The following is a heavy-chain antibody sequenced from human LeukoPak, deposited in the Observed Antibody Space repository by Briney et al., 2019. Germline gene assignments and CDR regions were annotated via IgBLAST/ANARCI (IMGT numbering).Heavy chain of an antibody. CDR3: ARDLLTGGYCSGGSCYDY. J-gene: IGHJ4*02. CDR1: GGAISSGDYY. V-gene: IGHV4-39*07. CDR2: IYHSGST. D-gene: IGHD2-15*01. Sequence: PSETLSLTCTVSGGAISSGDYYWSWIRQPPGKGLEWIGRIYHSGSTFYNPSLKSRVTISVDTSKNQFSLKLSSVTAADTAVYYCARDLLTGGYCSGGSCYDYWGQGTLVTVSS.